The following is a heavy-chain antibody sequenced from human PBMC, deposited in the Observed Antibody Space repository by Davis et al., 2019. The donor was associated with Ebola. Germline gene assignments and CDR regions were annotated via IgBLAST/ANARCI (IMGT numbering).Heavy chain of an antibody. V-gene: IGHV1-3*01. CDR1: GYTFTTYA. J-gene: IGHJ4*02. Sequence: AASVKVSCKASGYTFTTYAMHWVRQAPGQRLEWMGWINAGNGNTKYSQKFQGRVTITWDTSASTASMDLNSLTFEDTAVYYCARGGSYYSFFDFWGQGTLVTVSS. D-gene: IGHD1-26*01. CDR3: ARGGSYYSFFDF. CDR2: INAGNGNT.